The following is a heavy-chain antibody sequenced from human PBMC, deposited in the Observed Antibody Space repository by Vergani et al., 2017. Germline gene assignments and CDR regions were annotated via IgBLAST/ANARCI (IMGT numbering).Heavy chain of an antibody. Sequence: VQLQESGPGLVKPSETLSLTCTVSGGSISSYYWSWIRQPPGKGLEWIGYIYYSGSTNYNPSLKSRVTISVDTSKNQFSLKLSSVTAADTAVYYCARDSSNSKFDYWGQGTLVTVSS. CDR2: IYYSGST. J-gene: IGHJ4*02. CDR1: GGSISSYY. CDR3: ARDSSNSKFDY. D-gene: IGHD4-11*01. V-gene: IGHV4-59*01.